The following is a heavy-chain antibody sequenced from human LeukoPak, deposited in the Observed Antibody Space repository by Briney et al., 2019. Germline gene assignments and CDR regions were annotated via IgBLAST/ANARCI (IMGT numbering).Heavy chain of an antibody. Sequence: GGSLRLSCAASGFTFSSYGMHWVRQAPGKVLEWVAVIWCDGSNKYYADSVKGRFTISRDNSKNTLYLQMNSLRAEDTAVYYCARELEYQLPYFDYWGQGTLVTVSS. CDR1: GFTFSSYG. V-gene: IGHV3-33*01. D-gene: IGHD2-2*01. J-gene: IGHJ4*02. CDR2: IWCDGSNK. CDR3: ARELEYQLPYFDY.